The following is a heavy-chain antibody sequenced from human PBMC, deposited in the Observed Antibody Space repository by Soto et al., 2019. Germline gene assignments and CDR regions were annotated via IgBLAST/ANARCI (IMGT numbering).Heavy chain of an antibody. CDR1: GFTFSTYS. CDR2: ITSSSNYI. J-gene: IGHJ4*02. D-gene: IGHD3-10*01. Sequence: EVQVVESGGGLVKPGGSLRLSCAASGFTFSTYSMSWVRQAPGKGLEWVSSITSSSNYIHYTDSVKGRFTISRDNAKSSLYLQMNSRRGEDTGVYYCARDTNFYASGSGVDYWGQGTLVTVSS. V-gene: IGHV3-21*01. CDR3: ARDTNFYASGSGVDY.